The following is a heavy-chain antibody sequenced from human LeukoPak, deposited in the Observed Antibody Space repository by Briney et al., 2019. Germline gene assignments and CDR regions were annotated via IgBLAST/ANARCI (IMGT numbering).Heavy chain of an antibody. Sequence: GGSLRLSCAASGFTFSSYWMSWVRQAPGKGLEWVANIKQDGSEKYYVDSVKGRFTISRDNAKNSLYLQMNSLRAEDTAVYYCARSTYYYGSGSYFDYWGQGTLVTVSS. D-gene: IGHD3-10*01. V-gene: IGHV3-7*01. CDR3: ARSTYYYGSGSYFDY. CDR2: IKQDGSEK. J-gene: IGHJ4*02. CDR1: GFTFSSYW.